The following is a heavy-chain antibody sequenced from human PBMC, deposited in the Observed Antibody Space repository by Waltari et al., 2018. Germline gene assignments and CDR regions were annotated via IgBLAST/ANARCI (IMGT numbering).Heavy chain of an antibody. CDR3: ARSSRDFWSGYYYYYYYMDV. D-gene: IGHD3-3*01. Sequence: QVQLQESGPGLVKPSETLSLTCTVSGGPISSYYWSWLRQPPGKGLEWIGYIYYSGSTNYNPALKSRVTISVDTSKNQFSLKLSSVTAADTAVYYCARSSRDFWSGYYYYYYYMDVWGKGTTVTVSS. V-gene: IGHV4-59*01. CDR2: IYYSGST. J-gene: IGHJ6*03. CDR1: GGPISSYY.